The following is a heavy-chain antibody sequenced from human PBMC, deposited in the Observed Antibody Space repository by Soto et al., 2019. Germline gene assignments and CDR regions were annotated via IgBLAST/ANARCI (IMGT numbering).Heavy chain of an antibody. CDR2: IYYSGST. V-gene: IGHV4-31*03. CDR3: ASSYGDNRNEGYYYYGMDV. D-gene: IGHD4-17*01. J-gene: IGHJ6*02. CDR1: GVSISSGDYY. Sequence: QVQLQESGPGLVKPSQTLSLTCTVSGVSISSGDYYWSWIRQHPGKGLEWIGYIYYSGSTYYNPSLKSRVSISVDTSKNQFSLKLSSVTAADTAVYYCASSYGDNRNEGYYYYGMDVWGQGTTVTVSS.